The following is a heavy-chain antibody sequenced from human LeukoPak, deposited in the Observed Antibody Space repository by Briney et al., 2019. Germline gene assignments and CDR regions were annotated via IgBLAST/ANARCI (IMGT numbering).Heavy chain of an antibody. V-gene: IGHV3-21*01. D-gene: IGHD6-19*01. J-gene: IGHJ4*02. CDR1: GFTFSSYS. Sequence: GGSLRLSCAAPGFTFSSYSMDWVRRAPGKGLEWVSSISSGSSYIYYADSLKGRFTVSRDNAKNSLYLQMNSLRAEDTAVYYCARIHLYTSGWSYFDYWGQGTLVTVSS. CDR3: ARIHLYTSGWSYFDY. CDR2: ISSGSSYI.